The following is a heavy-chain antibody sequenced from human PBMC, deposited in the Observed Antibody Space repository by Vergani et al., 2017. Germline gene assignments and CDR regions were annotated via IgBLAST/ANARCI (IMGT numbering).Heavy chain of an antibody. CDR1: GFALNRHT. J-gene: IGHJ4*02. CDR3: VRDRGLCAGGRCYTEAWDY. CDR2: ISFDGTNE. Sequence: QVQLVESGGGVVQPGTSLRLSCVVSGFALNRHTMYWVRQAPGKGLEWVVGISFDGTNEYYPDLVKGRFNISRDIAKNTLDLQVGSLRLEDTGVYHCVRDRGLCAGGRCYTEAWDYWGQGTPVTVSS. V-gene: IGHV3-30-3*01. D-gene: IGHD2-2*02.